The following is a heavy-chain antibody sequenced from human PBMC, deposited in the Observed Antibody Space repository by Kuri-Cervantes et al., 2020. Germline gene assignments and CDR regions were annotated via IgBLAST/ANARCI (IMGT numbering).Heavy chain of an antibody. J-gene: IGHJ4*02. Sequence: GESLKISCAASGFTFSIYSMNWVRQAPGKGLEWVSSISRSSSYIYYADSAKGRFTISRDNAKNSLYLQMNSLRAEDTAVYYCARVPHSVATTRYYFDYWGQGTLVTVSS. D-gene: IGHD5-12*01. V-gene: IGHV3-21*01. CDR3: ARVPHSVATTRYYFDY. CDR2: ISRSSSYI. CDR1: GFTFSIYS.